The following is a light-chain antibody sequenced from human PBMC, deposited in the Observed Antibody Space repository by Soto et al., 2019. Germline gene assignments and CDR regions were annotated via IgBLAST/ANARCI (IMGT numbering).Light chain of an antibody. V-gene: IGLV2-14*01. Sequence: QSALTQPASVSGSPGQSITISCTGTSSDVGAYNRVSWYQQHSGKAPKLMFYDVSNRPSGVSNRFSGSKSGNPASLTISGLHAEDEAAYYSLSYTTSSSYVFGTGTKLTVL. CDR2: DVS. CDR3: LSYTTSSSYV. CDR1: SSDVGAYNR. J-gene: IGLJ1*01.